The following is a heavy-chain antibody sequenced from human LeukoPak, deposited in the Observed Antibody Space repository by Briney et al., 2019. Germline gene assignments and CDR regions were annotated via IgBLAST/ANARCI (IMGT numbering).Heavy chain of an antibody. CDR3: ARRATLTDFDY. CDR2: ISYDGSNK. Sequence: PGRSLRLSCAASGFTFSSYGMHWVRRAPGKGLEWVAVISYDGSNKYYADSVKGRFTISRDNSKNTLYLQMNSLRAEDTAVYYCARRATLTDFDYWGQGTLVPVS. D-gene: IGHD2/OR15-2a*01. J-gene: IGHJ4*02. CDR1: GFTFSSYG. V-gene: IGHV3-30*03.